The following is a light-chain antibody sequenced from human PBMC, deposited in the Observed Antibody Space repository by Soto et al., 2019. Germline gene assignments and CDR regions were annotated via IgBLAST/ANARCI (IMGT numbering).Light chain of an antibody. Sequence: DIQMTPSPSSLSASVGDRVPITCRASQSISSYLNWYQQKPGKAPKLLIYAASSLQSGVPSSFSGSGSGTDFTLTINSLQPEDFATYYCQQTYSTPTFGQGTKVDIK. CDR3: QQTYSTPT. V-gene: IGKV1-39*01. CDR1: QSISSY. J-gene: IGKJ1*01. CDR2: AAS.